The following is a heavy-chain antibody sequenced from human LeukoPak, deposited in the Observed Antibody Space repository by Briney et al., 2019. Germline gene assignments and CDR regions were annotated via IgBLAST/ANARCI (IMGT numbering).Heavy chain of an antibody. D-gene: IGHD4-11*01. CDR2: IPYDGSNK. V-gene: IGHV3-30*18. J-gene: IGHJ4*02. CDR3: AKDRPPTVNGCLDY. CDR1: GFTFSRFG. Sequence: AGCLRLSCAASGFTFSRFGTHWVRQAPGKGLEWVAVIPYDGSNKYYADSVKGRFTISRDNSKNTPYLQMNSLRAEDTAVYYCAKDRPPTVNGCLDYWGQGTLVTVSS.